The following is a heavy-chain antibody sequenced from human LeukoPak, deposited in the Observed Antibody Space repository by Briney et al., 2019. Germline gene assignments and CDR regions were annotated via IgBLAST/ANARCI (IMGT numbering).Heavy chain of an antibody. J-gene: IGHJ4*02. V-gene: IGHV4-39*07. D-gene: IGHD3-10*01. CDR1: GGSISSSSYY. CDR3: ARDAKYYYGSRTYFFFEY. CDR2: IYYSGST. Sequence: SETLSLTCTVSGGSISSSSYYWGWIRQPPGKGLEWIGSIYYSGSTYYNPSLKSRVTMSIDTSKNQFSLKLSSVTAADTAIYYCARDAKYYYGSRTYFFFEYWGQGTLLSVSS.